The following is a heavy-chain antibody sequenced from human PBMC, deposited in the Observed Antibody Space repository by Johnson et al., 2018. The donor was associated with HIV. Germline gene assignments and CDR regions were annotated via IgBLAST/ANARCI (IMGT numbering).Heavy chain of an antibody. V-gene: IGHV3-30*04. J-gene: IGHJ3*02. CDR1: GFTFRSYA. CDR2: ISYDGSNK. Sequence: QVQLVESGGGVVQSGRSLRLSCAASGFTFRSYAMHWVRQAPGKGLEWVAVISYDGSNKYYADSVKGRFTISRDNSKNMLYLQMNSLRAEDTAVYYCAKDSDKWAISGDDAFDIWGQGTMVTVSS. CDR3: AKDSDKWAISGDDAFDI. D-gene: IGHD1-26*01.